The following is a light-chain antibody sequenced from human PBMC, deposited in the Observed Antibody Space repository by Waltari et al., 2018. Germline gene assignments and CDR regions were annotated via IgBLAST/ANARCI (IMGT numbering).Light chain of an antibody. V-gene: IGKV4-1*01. CDR3: QQYYSTPPT. J-gene: IGKJ1*01. CDR1: QSVSYYSNNKNY. Sequence: DIVMTQSPDSLTVSLGERGTITCRSSQSVSYYSNNKNYLAWYRQKPGQPPKLLISCASTRESGVPDRFSGSGSGTDFTLTISSLQAEDVAVYYCQQYYSTPPTFGQGTKVEIK. CDR2: CAS.